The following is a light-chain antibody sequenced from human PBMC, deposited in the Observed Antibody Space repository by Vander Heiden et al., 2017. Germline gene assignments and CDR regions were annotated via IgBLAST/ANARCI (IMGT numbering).Light chain of an antibody. CDR1: SLRRYY. CDR2: GKN. Sequence: SSELTHDPAVSVALGQTVRITCQGDSLRRYYASWYQQKPGQAPVLVIYGKNNRPSGIPDRFSGSSSGNTASLTITGAQAEDEADYYCNSRDSSGNHYVFGTGTKVTVL. J-gene: IGLJ1*01. V-gene: IGLV3-19*01. CDR3: NSRDSSGNHYV.